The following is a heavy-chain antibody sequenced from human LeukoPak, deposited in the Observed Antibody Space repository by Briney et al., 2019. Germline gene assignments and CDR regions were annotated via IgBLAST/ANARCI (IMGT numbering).Heavy chain of an antibody. J-gene: IGHJ4*02. V-gene: IGHV4-4*02. Sequence: SETLPLTCTVSGGSISGGNWWTWVRQPPGKGLEWIGEILHIGNTNYNPSLKSRVNMSVDKSKNQFSLNLNSVTAADTAVYYCLYGGNSGDWVYWGQGTLVTVSS. CDR3: LYGGNSGDWVY. CDR2: ILHIGNT. D-gene: IGHD4-23*01. CDR1: GGSISGGNW.